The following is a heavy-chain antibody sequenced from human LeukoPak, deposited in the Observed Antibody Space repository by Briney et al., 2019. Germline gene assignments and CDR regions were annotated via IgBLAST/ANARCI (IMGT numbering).Heavy chain of an antibody. CDR3: ARDLDYGGS. V-gene: IGHV4-59*01. J-gene: IGHJ4*02. Sequence: SETLSRTCTVSGGSISSYYWSWIRQPPGKGLEWIGYIYYSGSTNYNPSLKSRVTISVDTSKNQFSLKLSSVTAADTAVYYCARDLDYGGSWGQGTLVTVSS. D-gene: IGHD4/OR15-4a*01. CDR1: GGSISSYY. CDR2: IYYSGST.